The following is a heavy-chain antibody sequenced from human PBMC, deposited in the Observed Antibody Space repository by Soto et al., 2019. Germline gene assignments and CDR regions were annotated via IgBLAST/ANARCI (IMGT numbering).Heavy chain of an antibody. CDR2: IYYTGTH. D-gene: IGHD3-22*01. J-gene: IGHJ5*02. CDR3: ARDRDRHSSGLPSFDP. Sequence: LXLTFSFSGGSFSNYYWSWVRQPPGKRLEWIGYIYYTGTHDYNPSLRGRATISVDTSKDQFSLKLTSVTAAGTAVYYCARDRDRHSSGLPSFDPWGQGILVTVYS. V-gene: IGHV4-59*13. CDR1: GGSFSNYY.